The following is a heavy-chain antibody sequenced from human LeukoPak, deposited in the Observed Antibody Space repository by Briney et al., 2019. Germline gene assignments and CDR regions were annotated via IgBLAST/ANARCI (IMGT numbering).Heavy chain of an antibody. CDR2: IDNDGTGT. CDR3: ARGGTASFDP. J-gene: IGHJ5*02. D-gene: IGHD1-1*01. V-gene: IGHV3-74*01. Sequence: GGSLRLSCEASEFTFSNYWMHWVRQAPGKGLVWVSRIDNDGTGTTYADSVKGRFTISRDNAKNTLYLQMNNLRGEDAAVYYCARGGTASFDPWGQGTLVTVSS. CDR1: EFTFSNYW.